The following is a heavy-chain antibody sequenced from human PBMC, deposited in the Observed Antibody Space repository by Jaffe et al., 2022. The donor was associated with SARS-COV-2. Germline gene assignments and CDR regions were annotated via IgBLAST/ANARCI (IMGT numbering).Heavy chain of an antibody. CDR3: ARSSDYYDSSGNFDY. D-gene: IGHD3-22*01. V-gene: IGHV3-53*01. Sequence: EVQLVESGGGLIQPGGSLRLSCAASGFTVSSNYMSWVRQAPGKGLEWVSVIYSGGSTYYADSVKGRFTISRDNSKNTLYLQMNSLRAEDTAVYYCARSSDYYDSSGNFDYWGQGTLVTVSS. CDR1: GFTVSSNY. J-gene: IGHJ4*02. CDR2: IYSGGST.